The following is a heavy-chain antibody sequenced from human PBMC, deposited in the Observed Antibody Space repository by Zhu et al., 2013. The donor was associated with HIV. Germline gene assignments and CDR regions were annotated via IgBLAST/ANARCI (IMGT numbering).Heavy chain of an antibody. CDR2: VFYSGST. V-gene: IGHV4-61*01. J-gene: IGHJ3*01. D-gene: IGHD3-22*01. CDR1: GDSVSSASFY. Sequence: QVQLRESGPGLVKPPETLSLTCSVSGDSVSSASFYWSWIRQPPGKTLEWIGYVFYSGSTSYNPSLGGRVAMSIDTSKNQFSLKLISVTAADTAVYHCAREDYYLSSGYYYRRAFAVWGQGQWSPSLQ. CDR3: AREDYYLSSGYYYRRAFAV.